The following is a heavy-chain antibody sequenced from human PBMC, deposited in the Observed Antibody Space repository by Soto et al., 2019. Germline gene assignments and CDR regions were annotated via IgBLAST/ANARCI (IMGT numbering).Heavy chain of an antibody. CDR2: INQDGNEE. Sequence: VHLEESGGGLVQPGGSLRLSCAASGFTFSSYWMNWVRQAPGKGLEWVANINQDGNEENPLDSVKGRFTISRDNAKNSLFLQMNSLRVDDTAVYYCARTGDGHHDFLDYWGQGALVSVSS. CDR1: GFTFSSYW. D-gene: IGHD1-1*01. V-gene: IGHV3-7*01. J-gene: IGHJ4*02. CDR3: ARTGDGHHDFLDY.